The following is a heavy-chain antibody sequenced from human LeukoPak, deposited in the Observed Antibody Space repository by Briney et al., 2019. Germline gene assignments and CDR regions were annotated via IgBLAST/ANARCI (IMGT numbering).Heavy chain of an antibody. CDR2: ISAYNGNT. J-gene: IGHJ6*03. Sequence: GASVKVSCKASGYTFTNYAIIWVRQAPGQGLEWMGWISAYNGNTNYSHKLQGRVTMTTDTSTSTAYMELRSLRSDDTAVYYCARALRPRRQRQYYYYMDVWGKGTTVTVSS. CDR3: ARALRPRRQRQYYYYMDV. V-gene: IGHV1-18*01. CDR1: GYTFTNYA.